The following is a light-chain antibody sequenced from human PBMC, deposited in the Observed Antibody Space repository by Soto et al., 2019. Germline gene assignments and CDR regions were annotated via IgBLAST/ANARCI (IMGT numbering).Light chain of an antibody. CDR1: QGLLHSNGYNY. CDR2: DAS. J-gene: IGKJ1*01. V-gene: IGKV2-28*01. CDR3: QQYNSYFWT. Sequence: DIVMTQSPLSLPVTPGEPASISCRSSQGLLHSNGYNYLDWYLQKPGQSPQLLIYDASSLESGVPSRFSGSGSGTEFTLTISSLQPDDFATYYCQQYNSYFWTFGQGTKVDIK.